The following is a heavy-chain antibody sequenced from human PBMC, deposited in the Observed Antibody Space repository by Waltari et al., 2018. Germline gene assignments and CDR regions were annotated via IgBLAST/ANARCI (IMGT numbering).Heavy chain of an antibody. Sequence: QVQLVESGGGVVQPGRSLGLSCAASGFTFTSYVIQWFRQAPGKGLEWVAVISRDEKNTYYADSVKGRFTVSRDNSKNTIYLQMNSLKTEDTAVYYCAREDYYDRGRIGANFDYWGQGTLVTVSS. CDR2: ISRDEKNT. V-gene: IGHV3-30*03. CDR1: GFTFTSYV. CDR3: AREDYYDRGRIGANFDY. J-gene: IGHJ4*02. D-gene: IGHD3-22*01.